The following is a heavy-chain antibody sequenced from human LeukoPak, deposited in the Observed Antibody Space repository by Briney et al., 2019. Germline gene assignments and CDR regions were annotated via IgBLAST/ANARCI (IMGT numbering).Heavy chain of an antibody. D-gene: IGHD2-21*01. CDR1: GFTFSSYG. J-gene: IGHJ4*02. V-gene: IGHV3-33*06. CDR2: IWYDGSNK. CDR3: AKTFSVYSVIPTFDY. Sequence: PGGSLRLSCAASGFTFSSYGMHWVRQAPGKGLEWVAVIWYDGSNKYYADSVKGRFTISRDNSKNTLYLQMNSLRAEDTAVYYCAKTFSVYSVIPTFDYWGQGTLVTVSS.